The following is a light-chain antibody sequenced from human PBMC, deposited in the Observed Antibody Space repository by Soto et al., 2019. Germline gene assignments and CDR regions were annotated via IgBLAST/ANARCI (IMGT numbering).Light chain of an antibody. CDR1: SSDVGSYNL. CDR2: EVS. Sequence: QSALTQPASVSGSPGQTITISCTGTSSDVGSYNLVSWYQQHPGKAPKLMIYEVSKRPSGVSNRFSGSKSGNTASLTISGLQAEDEADYYCCSYAGSRILFGGGTQLTVL. CDR3: CSYAGSRIL. J-gene: IGLJ3*02. V-gene: IGLV2-23*02.